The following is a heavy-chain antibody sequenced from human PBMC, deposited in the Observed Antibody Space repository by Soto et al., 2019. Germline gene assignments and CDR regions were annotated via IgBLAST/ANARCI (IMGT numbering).Heavy chain of an antibody. Sequence: EVQLVESGGGLIQPGGSLRLSCAASGFSVSSNYMTWVRQAPGKGLEWVSIIYSGGTTYYADSVKGRFTISRDNSNNTLYCQMSSLRDEDSAVYYCARGGAAYSGGYSKTRFDYWGQGTPVTVSS. CDR3: ARGGAAYSGGYSKTRFDY. CDR1: GFSVSSNY. J-gene: IGHJ4*02. CDR2: IYSGGTT. D-gene: IGHD1-26*01. V-gene: IGHV3-53*01.